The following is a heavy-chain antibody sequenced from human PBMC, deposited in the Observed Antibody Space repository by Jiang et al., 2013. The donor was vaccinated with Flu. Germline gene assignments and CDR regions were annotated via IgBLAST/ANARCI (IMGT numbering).Heavy chain of an antibody. Sequence: KISCKGSGYSFTSYWIGWVRQMLGKGLEWMGIIYPGDSDTRYSPSFQGQVTISADKSISTAYLQWSSLKASDTAMYYCARLGHIVVVTAGPLDYWGQGTLVTVSS. V-gene: IGHV5-51*01. CDR2: IYPGDSDT. D-gene: IGHD2-21*02. J-gene: IGHJ4*02. CDR1: GYSFTSYW. CDR3: ARLGHIVVVTAGPLDY.